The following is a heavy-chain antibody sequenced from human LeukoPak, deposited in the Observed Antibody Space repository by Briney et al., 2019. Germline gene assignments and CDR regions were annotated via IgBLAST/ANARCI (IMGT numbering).Heavy chain of an antibody. CDR2: IYYSGST. J-gene: IGHJ4*02. Sequence: PSETLSLTCTVSGGSISSSYYYWGWIRQPPGKGLEWIGSIYYSGSTYYNPSLKSRVTISVDTSKNQFSLKLRSVTAADTAVYYCARGVTAGSPWFDYWGQGTLVTVSS. CDR3: ARGVTAGSPWFDY. CDR1: GGSISSSYYY. D-gene: IGHD6-13*01. V-gene: IGHV4-39*01.